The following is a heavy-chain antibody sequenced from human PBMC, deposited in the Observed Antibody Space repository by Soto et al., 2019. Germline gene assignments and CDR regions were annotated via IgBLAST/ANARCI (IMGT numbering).Heavy chain of an antibody. CDR1: GGSISSYY. D-gene: IGHD3-16*02. CDR2: IYYSGST. J-gene: IGHJ4*02. CDR3: ARGYYDYVWGSYPHY. V-gene: IGHV4-59*01. Sequence: SETLSLTCTVSGGSISSYYWSWIRQPPGKGLEWIGYIYYSGSTNYNPSLKSRVTISVDTSKNQFSLKLSSVTAADTAVYYCARGYYDYVWGSYPHYWGQGSVVTVSS.